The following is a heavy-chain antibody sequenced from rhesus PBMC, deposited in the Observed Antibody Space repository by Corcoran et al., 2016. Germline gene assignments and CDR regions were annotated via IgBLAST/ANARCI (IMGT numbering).Heavy chain of an antibody. Sequence: QLQLQESGPGLVKPSETLSVTCAVSGGSISSSYWSWIRQAPGKGLEWIGYIYGSGSSTNYNPALKSRVTLSVDTSKNQLSLKLSSVTTADTAVYYCARGTVVCDYWGQGVLVTVSS. CDR1: GGSISSSY. CDR2: IYGSGSST. J-gene: IGHJ4*01. CDR3: ARGTVVCDY. D-gene: IGHD5-24*01. V-gene: IGHV4-169*01.